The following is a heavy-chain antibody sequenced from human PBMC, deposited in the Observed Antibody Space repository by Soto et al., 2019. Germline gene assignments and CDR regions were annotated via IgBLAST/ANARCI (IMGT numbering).Heavy chain of an antibody. D-gene: IGHD3-22*01. V-gene: IGHV4-4*02. Sequence: QVQLQESGPGLVRPSGALSVTCAVSGASISRSHWWSWVRQSPGKGLEWIGEISHSGITNYNPSLKSRVTISGDKSKNQLSLKLTSVTAADTAVYYCARVRYDRSGFDHWGQGTLVSVAS. CDR1: GASISRSHW. J-gene: IGHJ4*02. CDR3: ARVRYDRSGFDH. CDR2: ISHSGIT.